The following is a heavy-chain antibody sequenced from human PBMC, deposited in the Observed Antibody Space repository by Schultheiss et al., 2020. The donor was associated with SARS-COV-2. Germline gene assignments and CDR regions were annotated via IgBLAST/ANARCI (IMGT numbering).Heavy chain of an antibody. Sequence: SQTLSFTCAVYGGSFSGYYWSWIRQPPGKGLEWIGSIYYSGSTYYNPSLKSRVTISVDTSKNQFSLKLSSVTAADTAVYYCATEVRGSGWFDPWGQGTLVTVAS. J-gene: IGHJ5*02. CDR3: ATEVRGSGWFDP. CDR1: GGSFSGYY. CDR2: IYYSGST. V-gene: IGHV4-59*01. D-gene: IGHD3-10*01.